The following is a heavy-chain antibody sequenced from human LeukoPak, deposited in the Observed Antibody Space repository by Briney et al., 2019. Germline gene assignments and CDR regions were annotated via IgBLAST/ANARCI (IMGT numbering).Heavy chain of an antibody. J-gene: IGHJ4*02. CDR2: ISGSGTYI. D-gene: IGHD3-10*01. CDR3: VRSRSTWFGESPRNSFDY. CDR1: GFTFSSHS. Sequence: GGSLRLSCAASGFTFSSHSLNWVRQAPGKGLEWASSISGSGTYIFYADSVKGRFTISRDNAKNSLYLQMNSLRADDTAVYYRVRSRSTWFGESPRNSFDYWGQGTLVTVSS. V-gene: IGHV3-21*01.